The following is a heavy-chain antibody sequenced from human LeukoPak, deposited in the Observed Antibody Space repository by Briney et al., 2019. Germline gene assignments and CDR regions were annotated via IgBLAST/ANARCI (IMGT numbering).Heavy chain of an antibody. CDR3: TTLKAVVPAAKNYYYYYYMDV. CDR2: IKSKTDGGTT. D-gene: IGHD2-2*01. V-gene: IGHV3-15*01. CDR1: GFTFSNAW. J-gene: IGHJ6*03. Sequence: GGSLRLSCAASGFTFSNAWMSWVRQAPGKGLEWVGRIKSKTDGGTTDYAAPVKGRFTISRDDSKNTLYLQMNSLKTEDTAVYYCTTLKAVVPAAKNYYYYYYMDVWGKGTTVTVSS.